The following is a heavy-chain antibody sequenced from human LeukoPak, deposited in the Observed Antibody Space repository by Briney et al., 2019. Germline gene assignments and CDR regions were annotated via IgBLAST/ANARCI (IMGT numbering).Heavy chain of an antibody. V-gene: IGHV1-69*13. CDR3: AREENYGDYNVGYFDY. J-gene: IGHJ4*02. D-gene: IGHD4-17*01. CDR1: GGTFSSYA. Sequence: SVKVSCKASGGTFSSYAISWVRQAPGQGLEWMGGIIPILGTANYAQKFQGRVTITADESTSTAYMELSSLRSEDTAVYYCAREENYGDYNVGYFDYWGQGTLVTVSS. CDR2: IIPILGTA.